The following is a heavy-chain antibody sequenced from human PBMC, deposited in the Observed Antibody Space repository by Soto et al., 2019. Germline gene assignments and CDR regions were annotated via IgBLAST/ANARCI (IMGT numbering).Heavy chain of an antibody. CDR1: GGSFSGYY. J-gene: IGHJ5*02. CDR2: INHSGST. V-gene: IGHV4-34*01. Sequence: PSETLSLTCAVYGGSFSGYYWSWIRQPPGKGLEWIGEINHSGSTNYNPSLKSRVTISVDTSKNQFSLKLSSVTAADTAVYYCAIGGVVADNWFDPWGQGTLVTVSS. D-gene: IGHD2-15*01. CDR3: AIGGVVADNWFDP.